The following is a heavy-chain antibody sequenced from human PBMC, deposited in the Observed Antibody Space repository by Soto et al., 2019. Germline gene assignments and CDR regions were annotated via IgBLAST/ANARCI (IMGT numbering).Heavy chain of an antibody. CDR3: ARVLTIFGVVTGGMDV. Sequence: GGSLRLSCAASGFTFSSYAMHWVRQAPGKGLEWVAVISYDGSSKYYADSMKGRFTISRDNSKNTLYLQMNSLRAEDTAVYYCARVLTIFGVVTGGMDVWGQGTTVTVSS. CDR1: GFTFSSYA. D-gene: IGHD3-3*01. CDR2: ISYDGSSK. V-gene: IGHV3-30-3*01. J-gene: IGHJ6*02.